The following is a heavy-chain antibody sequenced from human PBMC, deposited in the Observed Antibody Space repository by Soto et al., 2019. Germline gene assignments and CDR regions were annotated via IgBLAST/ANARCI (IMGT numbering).Heavy chain of an antibody. D-gene: IGHD1-26*01. CDR1: GGSISSGDYY. CDR2: IYYSGST. Sequence: PSETLSLTCTVSGGSISSGDYYWSWIHQPPGKGLEWIGYIYYSGSTYYNPSLKSRVTISVDTSKNQFSLKLSSVTAADTAVYYCARGRVGATTDYFDYWGQGTLVTVSS. J-gene: IGHJ4*02. V-gene: IGHV4-30-4*01. CDR3: ARGRVGATTDYFDY.